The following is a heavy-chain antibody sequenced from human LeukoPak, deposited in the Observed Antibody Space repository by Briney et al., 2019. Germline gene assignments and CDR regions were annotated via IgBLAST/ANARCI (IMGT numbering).Heavy chain of an antibody. Sequence: KPSETLSLTCTVSGGSISSSSYYWGWIRQPPGKGLEWIGSIYYSGSTYYNPSLKSRVTISVDTSKNQFSLKLSSVTAADTAVYYCARVRYDSGGYPFDYWGQGTLVTVSS. J-gene: IGHJ4*02. D-gene: IGHD3-22*01. CDR3: ARVRYDSGGYPFDY. CDR1: GGSISSSSYY. CDR2: IYYSGST. V-gene: IGHV4-39*01.